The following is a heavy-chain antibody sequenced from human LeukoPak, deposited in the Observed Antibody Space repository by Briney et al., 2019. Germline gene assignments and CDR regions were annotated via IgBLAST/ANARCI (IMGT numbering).Heavy chain of an antibody. Sequence: SETLSLTCAVYGGSFSGYYWSWIRQPPGKGLEWIGEINHSGSTNYNPSLKSRVTISVDTSKNQFSLRLSSVTAADTAVYYCARGKGSGWFSYYFDYWGQGTLVTVSS. D-gene: IGHD6-19*01. CDR3: ARGKGSGWFSYYFDY. V-gene: IGHV4-34*01. CDR1: GGSFSGYY. CDR2: INHSGST. J-gene: IGHJ4*02.